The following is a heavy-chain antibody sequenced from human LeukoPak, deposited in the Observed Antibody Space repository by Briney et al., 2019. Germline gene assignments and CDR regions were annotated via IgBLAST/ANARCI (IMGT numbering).Heavy chain of an antibody. D-gene: IGHD3-9*01. V-gene: IGHV3-21*01. CDR1: GFTFSSYS. CDR3: ARGYDIPTFAFDI. Sequence: GGSLRLSCAASGFTFSSYSMNWVRQAPGKGLEWVSSISSSSSYIYYADSVKGRFTISRDNAKNSLYLQMNSLRAEDMAVYYCARGYDIPTFAFDIRGQGTMVTVSS. CDR2: ISSSSSYI. J-gene: IGHJ3*02.